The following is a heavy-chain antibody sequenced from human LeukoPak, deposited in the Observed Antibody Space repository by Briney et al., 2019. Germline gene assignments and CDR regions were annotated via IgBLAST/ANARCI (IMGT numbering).Heavy chain of an antibody. J-gene: IGHJ4*02. V-gene: IGHV1-46*01. CDR2: INPSGGST. D-gene: IGHD6-13*01. Sequence: ASVKVSCKASGYTFTGYYMHWVRQAPGQGLEWMGIINPSGGSTSYAQKFQGRVTMTRDMSTSTVYMELSSLRSGDTAVYYCARVGSSPDLDYWGQGTLVTVSS. CDR1: GYTFTGYY. CDR3: ARVGSSPDLDY.